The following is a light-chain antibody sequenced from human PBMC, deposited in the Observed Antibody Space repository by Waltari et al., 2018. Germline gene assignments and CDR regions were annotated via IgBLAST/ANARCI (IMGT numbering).Light chain of an antibody. CDR3: QQYDNLPRS. J-gene: IGKJ2*01. CDR1: QDISYY. V-gene: IGKV1-33*01. CDR2: DAS. Sequence: DNQMTQSPSLLSASVGDRVTITCQASQDISYYLNWYQHKPGKAPKLLIYDASTLETWGPSRFSGSGSGTDFTFTISSLQPEDIATYYCQQYDNLPRSFGQGTKLEIK.